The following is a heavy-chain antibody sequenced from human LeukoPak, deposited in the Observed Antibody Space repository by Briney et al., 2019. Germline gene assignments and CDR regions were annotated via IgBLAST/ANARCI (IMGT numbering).Heavy chain of an antibody. CDR3: AKRGGTDSFYYFYYMDV. CDR2: ISRSGGTT. Sequence: GGSLRLSCAASGFTFSSYDMTWVRQTPGKGLEWVALISRSGGTTYYADSVKGRFTVSRDNSKNTLYLQMNSLRAEDTAEYYCAKRGGTDSFYYFYYMDVWGKGTTVTVSS. J-gene: IGHJ6*03. V-gene: IGHV3-23*01. D-gene: IGHD2-15*01. CDR1: GFTFSSYD.